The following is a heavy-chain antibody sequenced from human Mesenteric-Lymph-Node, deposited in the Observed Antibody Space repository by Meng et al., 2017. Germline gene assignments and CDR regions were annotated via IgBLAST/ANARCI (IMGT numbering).Heavy chain of an antibody. CDR1: GGSLSGYY. CDR3: ARGGATPMIIKY. D-gene: IGHD3-10*01. CDR2: VYHNGVT. V-gene: IGHV4-34*02. J-gene: IGHJ4*02. Sequence: QVQLKQWGAEVWKPSETLSLTGAAYGGSLSGYYWSWIRQPPGKGLEWMGEVYHNGVTKYSPSLRSRVVISIDTSKNQFSLNLRSVSAADTAMYYCARGGATPMIIKYWGPGTLVTVSS.